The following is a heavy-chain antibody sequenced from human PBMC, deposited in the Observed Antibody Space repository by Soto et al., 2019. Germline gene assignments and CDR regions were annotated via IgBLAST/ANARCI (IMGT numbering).Heavy chain of an antibody. CDR3: ARDTGTYPYYIDY. D-gene: IGHD1-26*01. CDR1: GGSISSGENF. Sequence: SETLSLTCTVSGGSISSGENFWNWIRQSPGKGLEWIGYIHHSGSTYYNPSLKSRLTISVDTSQNQISLKLNSVTAADTAVYYCARDTGTYPYYIDYWGQGTLVTVSS. J-gene: IGHJ4*02. CDR2: IHHSGST. V-gene: IGHV4-30-4*01.